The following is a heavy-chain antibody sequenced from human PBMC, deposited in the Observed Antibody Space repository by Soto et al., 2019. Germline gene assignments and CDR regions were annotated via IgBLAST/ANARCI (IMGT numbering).Heavy chain of an antibody. V-gene: IGHV4-34*01. CDR1: GGSFSGYY. D-gene: IGHD6-13*01. CDR2: INHSGST. J-gene: IGHJ5*02. Sequence: PSETLSLTCAVYGGSFSGYYWSWIRQPPGKGLEWIGEINHSGSTNYNPSLKSRVTISVDTSKNQFSLKLSSVTAADTAVYYCARGKGRAAAGIFDPWGQGTPVTV. CDR3: ARGKGRAAAGIFDP.